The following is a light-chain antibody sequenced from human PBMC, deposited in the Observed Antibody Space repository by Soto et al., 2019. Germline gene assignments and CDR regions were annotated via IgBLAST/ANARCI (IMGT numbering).Light chain of an antibody. V-gene: IGKV1-39*01. CDR1: QSISSY. CDR2: AAS. J-gene: IGKJ2*01. Sequence: DIQMTQSPSSLSASVGDRVTITCRASQSISSYLNWYQQKPGKAPKLLIYAASSLQSGVPSRFSGSGSGTDFTLTISCLQPEDFATYYCQQSYSTPRTFGQGTELEIK. CDR3: QQSYSTPRT.